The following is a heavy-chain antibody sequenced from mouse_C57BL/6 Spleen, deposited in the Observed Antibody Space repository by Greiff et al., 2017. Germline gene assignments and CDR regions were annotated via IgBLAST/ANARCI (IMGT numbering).Heavy chain of an antibody. V-gene: IGHV1-22*01. CDR3: ARGITTVVAKNWYFDV. J-gene: IGHJ1*03. Sequence: EVQLQQSVPELVKPGASVTMSCKASGYTFTDYNMHWVKQSHGKSLEWIGYINPNNGGTSYNQKFKGKATLTVNTSSSTAYMELRSLTSEDSAVYYCARGITTVVAKNWYFDVWGTGTTVTVSS. CDR2: INPNNGGT. D-gene: IGHD1-1*01. CDR1: GYTFTDYN.